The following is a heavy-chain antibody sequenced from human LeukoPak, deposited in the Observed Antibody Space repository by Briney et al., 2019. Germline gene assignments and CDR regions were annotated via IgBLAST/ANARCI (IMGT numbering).Heavy chain of an antibody. D-gene: IGHD2-2*01. CDR1: GGTFSSYA. CDR3: ARALPDIVVVPAAMQVDY. V-gene: IGHV1-69*13. CDR2: IIPIFGTA. Sequence: ASVKVSRKASGGTFSSYAISWVRQAPGQGLEWMGGIIPIFGTANYAQKFQGRVTITADESTSTAYMELRSLRSVDTAVYYCARALPDIVVVPAAMQVDYWGQGTLVTVSS. J-gene: IGHJ4*02.